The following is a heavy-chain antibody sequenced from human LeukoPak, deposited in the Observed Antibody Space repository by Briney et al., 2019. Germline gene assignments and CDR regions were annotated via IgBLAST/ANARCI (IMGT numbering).Heavy chain of an antibody. CDR2: INPNSGGT. V-gene: IGHV1-2*02. Sequence: ASVKVSCKASGYTFTGYYMHWVRQAPGQGLEWMGWINPNSGGTNYAQKFQGRVTMTRDTSISTAYMELSRLRSDDTAVYYCARDAANHAKGCYFDYWGQGTLVTVSS. D-gene: IGHD1-14*01. J-gene: IGHJ4*02. CDR1: GYTFTGYY. CDR3: ARDAANHAKGCYFDY.